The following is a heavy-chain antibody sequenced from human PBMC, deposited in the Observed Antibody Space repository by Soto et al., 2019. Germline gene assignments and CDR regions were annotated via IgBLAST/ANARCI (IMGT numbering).Heavy chain of an antibody. D-gene: IGHD3-3*01. J-gene: IGHJ6*01. CDR3: AGARDYYFWSGYYRAVYYCMDV. V-gene: IGHV1-69*13. CDR1: GCTFSSYV. Sequence: SVKVSCKASGCTFSSYVISWVRQAPGQGLEWMGGIIPIFGTANYAQKFQGRVTITADESTSTANMELSSLRSEDTAVYYCAGARDYYFWSGYYRAVYYCMDVYGQGTTVTVPS. CDR2: IIPIFGTA.